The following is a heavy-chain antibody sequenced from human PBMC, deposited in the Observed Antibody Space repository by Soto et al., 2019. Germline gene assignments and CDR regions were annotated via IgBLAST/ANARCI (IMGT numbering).Heavy chain of an antibody. D-gene: IGHD3-3*01. Sequence: PSETLSLTCAVYGGSFSGYYWSWIRQPPGKGLEWIGEINHSGSTNYNPSLKSRVTISVDTSKNQFSLKLSSVTAADTAVYYCARAPYYDFWSGYYTHYYGMDVWGQGTTVTVS. CDR3: ARAPYYDFWSGYYTHYYGMDV. J-gene: IGHJ6*02. V-gene: IGHV4-34*01. CDR2: INHSGST. CDR1: GGSFSGYY.